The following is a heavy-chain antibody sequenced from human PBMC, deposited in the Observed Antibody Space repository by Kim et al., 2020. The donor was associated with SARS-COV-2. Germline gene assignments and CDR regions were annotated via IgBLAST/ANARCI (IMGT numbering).Heavy chain of an antibody. D-gene: IGHD3-10*01. J-gene: IGHJ3*02. CDR2: ISSSGSTI. CDR3: ARDLGARLWFGEEHDAFDI. Sequence: LSLTCAASGFTFSDYYMSWIRQAPGKGLEWVSYISSSGSTIYYADSVKGRFTISRDNAKNSLYLQMNSLRAEDTAVYYCARDLGARLWFGEEHDAFDIWGQGTMVTVSS. V-gene: IGHV3-11*01. CDR1: GFTFSDYY.